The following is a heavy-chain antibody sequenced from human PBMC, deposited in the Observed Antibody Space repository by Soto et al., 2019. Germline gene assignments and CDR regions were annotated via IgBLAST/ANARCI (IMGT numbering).Heavy chain of an antibody. Sequence: GSLRLSCAASGFTFSSYWMSWVRQAPGEGLEWVANIKQDGSEKYYVDSVKGRFTISRDNAKNSLYLQMNSLRAEDTAVYYCARDRVLRFLEWLPYYGMAVWGQGTTVTVSS. J-gene: IGHJ6*02. V-gene: IGHV3-7*01. CDR3: ARDRVLRFLEWLPYYGMAV. CDR2: IKQDGSEK. CDR1: GFTFSSYW. D-gene: IGHD3-3*01.